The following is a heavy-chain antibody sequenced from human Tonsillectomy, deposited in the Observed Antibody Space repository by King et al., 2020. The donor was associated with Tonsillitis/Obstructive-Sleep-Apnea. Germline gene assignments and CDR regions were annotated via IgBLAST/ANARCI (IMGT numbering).Heavy chain of an antibody. CDR3: ARGRTYYYGSGTDFGY. J-gene: IGHJ4*02. Sequence: VQLVESGGGLVKPGGSLRLSCVASGFTFSDYYMNWIRQAPGKGLEWVSYISSSGSYTNYTGSVKGRFTVSRDNAKNSLYLQMNSLRAEATAMYYCARGRTYYYGSGTDFGYWGQGTLVTVSS. V-gene: IGHV3-11*05. CDR1: GFTFSDYY. CDR2: ISSSGSYT. D-gene: IGHD3-10*01.